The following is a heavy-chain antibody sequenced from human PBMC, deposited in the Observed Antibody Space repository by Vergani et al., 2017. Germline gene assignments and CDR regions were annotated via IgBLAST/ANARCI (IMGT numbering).Heavy chain of an antibody. J-gene: IGHJ4*02. CDR3: ARETTVRNYYGSGSYLAY. CDR1: GYTFTGYY. Sequence: QVQLVQSGAEVKKPGASVKVSCKASGYTFTGYYMHWVRQAPGQGLEWMGWINPNSGGTNYAQKFQGRVTMNRDTSISTAYMELSRLRSDDTAVYYCARETTVRNYYGSGSYLAYWGQGTLVTVSS. V-gene: IGHV1-2*02. CDR2: INPNSGGT. D-gene: IGHD3-10*01.